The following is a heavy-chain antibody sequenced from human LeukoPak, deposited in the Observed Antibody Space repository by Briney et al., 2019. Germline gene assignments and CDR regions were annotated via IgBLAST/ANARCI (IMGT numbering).Heavy chain of an antibody. J-gene: IGHJ6*02. CDR3: ARYYGAGSYSTYYYFGMDV. CDR2: IYYSGST. Sequence: SETLSLTCTVSGVSIRSYYWTWIRQSPGRGLEWIGYIYYSGSTNYNPSLKSRVTISVDTSKNQFSLRLSSVTAADTAVYYCARYYGAGSYSTYYYFGMDVWGQGTTVTVSS. CDR1: GVSIRSYY. D-gene: IGHD3-10*01. V-gene: IGHV4-59*08.